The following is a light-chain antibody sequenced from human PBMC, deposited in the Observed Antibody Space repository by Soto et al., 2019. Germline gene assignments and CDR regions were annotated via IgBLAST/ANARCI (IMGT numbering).Light chain of an antibody. V-gene: IGLV2-23*01. CDR3: SSDAGSWTWV. J-gene: IGLJ3*02. Sequence: QSVLTQPASVSGSPEQSITISCTGPGSDVGSFDLVSWYQQHPGKAPKLIIFEGSKRPSGVSDRFSGSKSDNRASLTISGLQAEDEADYYCSSDAGSWTWVFGGGTKLTVL. CDR2: EGS. CDR1: GSDVGSFDL.